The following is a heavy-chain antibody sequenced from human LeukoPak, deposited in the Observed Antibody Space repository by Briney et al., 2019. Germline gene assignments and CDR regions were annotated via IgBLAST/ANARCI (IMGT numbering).Heavy chain of an antibody. CDR1: GYSFTDYW. CDR2: IYPGDSDT. V-gene: IGHV5-51*01. J-gene: IGHJ4*02. D-gene: IGHD6-19*01. Sequence: GESLKISCKGSGYSFTDYWIGWVRQMPGKGLEWMGIIYPGDSDTRYSPSFQGQVTISADKSISTAYLQWSSLKASDTAMYYCARSGYSSGWYMYYFDYWGQGTLVTVSS. CDR3: ARSGYSSGWYMYYFDY.